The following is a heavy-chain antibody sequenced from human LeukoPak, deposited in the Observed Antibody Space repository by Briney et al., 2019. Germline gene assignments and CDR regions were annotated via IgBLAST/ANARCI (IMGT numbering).Heavy chain of an antibody. Sequence: ASVKVSCKASGYTFTSYGITWVRQAPGQGLEWMGWISAYNGNTNYPQKFQGRVTVTTDTSTSTAYMELRSLRSDDTAVYYCARDSSHSDYVLYYYGMDVWGQGTTVTVPS. J-gene: IGHJ6*02. V-gene: IGHV1-18*01. D-gene: IGHD4-11*01. CDR2: ISAYNGNT. CDR3: ARDSSHSDYVLYYYGMDV. CDR1: GYTFTSYG.